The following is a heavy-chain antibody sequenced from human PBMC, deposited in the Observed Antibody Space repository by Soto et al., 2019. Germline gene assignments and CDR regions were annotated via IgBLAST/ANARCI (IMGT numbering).Heavy chain of an antibody. CDR1: GGSISSSNW. CDR3: ARDNSSSWWLDY. Sequence: SETLSLTCGVSGGSISSSNWWSWVRQPPGKGLEWIGEIYHSGSTNYNPSLKSRVTISVDKSKNQFSLKLSSVTAADTAVYYCARDNSSSWWLDYWGQGTLVTVSS. CDR2: IYHSGST. V-gene: IGHV4-4*02. J-gene: IGHJ4*02. D-gene: IGHD6-13*01.